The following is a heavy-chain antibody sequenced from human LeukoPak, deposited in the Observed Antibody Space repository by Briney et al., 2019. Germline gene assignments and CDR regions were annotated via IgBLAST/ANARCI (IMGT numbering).Heavy chain of an antibody. CDR2: ISDTGGYT. CDR1: GFTFSTFG. D-gene: IGHD2/OR15-2a*01. V-gene: IGHV3-23*01. Sequence: GGSLRLSCVASGFTFSTFGMSWVRQAPGKGLEWVSSISDTGGYTYYADSMKGRFTISRDNSKNTLYLQMYSLRAEDTAVYHCANGGSMAHEKIHNWGQGTLVTVSS. CDR3: ANGGSMAHEKIHN. J-gene: IGHJ4*02.